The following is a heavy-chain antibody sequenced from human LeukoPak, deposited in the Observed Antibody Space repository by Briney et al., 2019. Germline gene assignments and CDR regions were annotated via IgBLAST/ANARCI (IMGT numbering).Heavy chain of an antibody. CDR3: ARYGSSWYRTGWYFDL. D-gene: IGHD6-13*01. V-gene: IGHV4-30-2*01. CDR1: GGSISSGGYY. J-gene: IGHJ2*01. CDR2: IYHSGST. Sequence: SETLSLTCTVSGGSISSGGYYWSWIRQPPGKGLEWIGYIYHSGSTYYNPSLKSRVTISVDRSKNQFSLKLSSVTAADTAVYYCARYGSSWYRTGWYFDLWGRGTLVAVSS.